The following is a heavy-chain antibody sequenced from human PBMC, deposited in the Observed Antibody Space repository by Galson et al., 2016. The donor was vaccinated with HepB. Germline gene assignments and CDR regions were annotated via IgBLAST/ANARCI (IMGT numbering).Heavy chain of an antibody. CDR3: ARIRRYEQDCFDP. V-gene: IGHV2-70*13. J-gene: IGHJ5*02. CDR1: GFSLSTSGLC. D-gene: IGHD3-3*01. CDR2: IDGDDKK. Sequence: PALVKPTQTLTLTCTFSGFSLSTSGLCVSWIRQPPGKALEWLALIDGDDKKYYTASLKTRLTISKDTSKNQVVLTVTNMDPVDTATYYCARIRRYEQDCFDPWGQGTLVTVSS.